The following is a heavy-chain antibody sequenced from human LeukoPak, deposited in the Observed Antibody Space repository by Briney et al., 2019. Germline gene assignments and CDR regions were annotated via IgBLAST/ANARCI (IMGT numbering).Heavy chain of an antibody. CDR2: IYTSGST. Sequence: SETLSLTCTVSGGSISSGSYYWSWIRQPAGKGLEWIGRIYTSGSTNYNPSLKRRVTISVDTSKNQFSLKLSSVTAADTAVYYCARDDSSGYVDAFDIWGQGTMVTVSS. D-gene: IGHD3-22*01. J-gene: IGHJ3*02. CDR3: ARDDSSGYVDAFDI. V-gene: IGHV4-61*02. CDR1: GGSISSGSYY.